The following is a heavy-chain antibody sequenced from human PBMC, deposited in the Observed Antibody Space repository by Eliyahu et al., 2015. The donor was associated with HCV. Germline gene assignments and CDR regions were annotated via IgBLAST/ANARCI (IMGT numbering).Heavy chain of an antibody. CDR2: INQNGTKK. V-gene: IGHV3-7*01. CDR1: GFTFSXYW. CDR3: VRAIAAAESY. D-gene: IGHD6-13*01. Sequence: ELPLVESGGXLVQPGGSLKLSCAXXGFTFSXYWMSWVRQAPGKGLEWVANINQNGTKKYYVDPVKGRFTISRDNANNSFYLQMNSLRAEDTAVYYCVRAIAAAESYWGQGTLVTVSS. J-gene: IGHJ4*02.